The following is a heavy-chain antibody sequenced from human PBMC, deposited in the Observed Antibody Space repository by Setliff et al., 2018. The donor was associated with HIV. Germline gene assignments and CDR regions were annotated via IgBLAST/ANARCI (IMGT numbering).Heavy chain of an antibody. D-gene: IGHD1-26*01. Sequence: PGGSLRLSCAASGFTFSSYWMHWVRQAPGKGLVWASRINGDGSRTTYADSVKGRFTISRDNAKNTLYLQMNSLTAEDTAVYYCARGGSYSHGAFDIWGQATMVTVSS. J-gene: IGHJ3*02. V-gene: IGHV3-74*01. CDR1: GFTFSSYW. CDR3: ARGGSYSHGAFDI. CDR2: INGDGSRT.